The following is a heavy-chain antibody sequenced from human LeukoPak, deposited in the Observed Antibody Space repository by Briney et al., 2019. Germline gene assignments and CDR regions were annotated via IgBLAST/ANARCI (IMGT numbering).Heavy chain of an antibody. CDR3: ARQRGGQYEDGFDM. Sequence: GASVKVSCKASGYTFTSYDINWVRQATGQGLEWMGWMNPNSGNTSYAQKFQGRVIMTRDTSTSTVYMEISSLRSEDTAVYYCARQRGGQYEDGFDMWGQGTMVTVSS. V-gene: IGHV1-8*01. CDR1: GYTFTSYD. CDR2: MNPNSGNT. D-gene: IGHD2-8*01. J-gene: IGHJ3*02.